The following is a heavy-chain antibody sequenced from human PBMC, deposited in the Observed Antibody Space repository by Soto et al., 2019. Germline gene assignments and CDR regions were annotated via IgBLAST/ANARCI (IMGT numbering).Heavy chain of an antibody. D-gene: IGHD2-15*01. CDR2: INNSGRT. V-gene: IGHV4-34*01. Sequence: QVQLQQWGAGLLKPSETLSLTCAVYGGSFIGYYWSWIRQPPGKGLEWIGEINNSGRTNYNPSLKSRVTISVDTSKNQFSLKLSSVTAADTAVYYCARGLHFDLWGRGTLVTVSS. CDR3: ARGLHFDL. CDR1: GGSFIGYY. J-gene: IGHJ2*01.